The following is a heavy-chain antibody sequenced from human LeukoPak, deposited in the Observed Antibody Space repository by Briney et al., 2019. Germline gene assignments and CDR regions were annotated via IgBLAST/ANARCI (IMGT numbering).Heavy chain of an antibody. V-gene: IGHV4-4*02. CDR3: ARTRTQLERRGDFDY. CDR2: IYYSGST. Sequence: SGTLSLTYAVSGGSISSSTWWTWVRQPPGKGLEWIGSIYYSGSTYYNPSLKSRVTISVDTSKNQFSLKLSSVTAADTAVYYCARTRTQLERRGDFDYWGQGTLVTVSS. D-gene: IGHD1-1*01. CDR1: GGSISSSTW. J-gene: IGHJ4*02.